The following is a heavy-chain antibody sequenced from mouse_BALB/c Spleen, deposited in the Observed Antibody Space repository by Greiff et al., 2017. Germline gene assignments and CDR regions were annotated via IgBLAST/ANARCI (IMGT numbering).Heavy chain of an antibody. J-gene: IGHJ3*01. D-gene: IGHD1-1*01. CDR2: IDPANGNT. V-gene: IGHV14-3*02. Sequence: EVQLQQSGAELVKPGASVKLSWTASGFTIKDTYMHWVKQRPEQGLEWIGRIDPANGNTKYDPKFQGKATITADTSSNTAYLQLSSLTSEDTAVYYCARDYYGSSYGGFAYWGQGTLVTVSA. CDR3: ARDYYGSSYGGFAY. CDR1: GFTIKDTY.